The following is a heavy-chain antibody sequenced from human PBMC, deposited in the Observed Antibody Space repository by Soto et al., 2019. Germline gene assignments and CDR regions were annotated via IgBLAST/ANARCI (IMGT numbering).Heavy chain of an antibody. CDR3: ARILELLHLIFDY. V-gene: IGHV1-18*01. CDR2: ISAYNGNT. CDR1: GYTLTELS. D-gene: IGHD1-7*01. Sequence: ASVKVSCKVSGYTLTELSMHWVRQAPGQGLEWMGWISAYNGNTNYAQKLQGRVTMTTDTSTSTAYMELRSLRSDDTAVYYCARILELLHLIFDYWGQGTLVTVSS. J-gene: IGHJ4*02.